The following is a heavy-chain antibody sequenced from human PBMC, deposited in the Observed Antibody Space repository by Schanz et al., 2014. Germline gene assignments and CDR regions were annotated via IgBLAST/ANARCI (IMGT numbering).Heavy chain of an antibody. V-gene: IGHV3-30*03. CDR3: ATQYCSGTTCYTDSWDH. CDR1: GFSFSDYG. Sequence: VQLVESGGGLVQPGGSLRLSCAGSGFSFSDYGMHWVRQAPGRGLEWVALISHDGSNKNSADSVKGRFTISRDNAKDSLYLQMTSLRAEDTAVYYCATQYCSGTTCYTDSWDHWGQGTLVTVSS. D-gene: IGHD2-2*02. J-gene: IGHJ4*01. CDR2: ISHDGSNK.